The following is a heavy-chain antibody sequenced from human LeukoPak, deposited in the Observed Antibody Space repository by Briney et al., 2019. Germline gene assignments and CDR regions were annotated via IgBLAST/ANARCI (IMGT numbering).Heavy chain of an antibody. CDR1: GGSFSGYY. Sequence: SETLSLTCAVYGGSFSGYYWSWIRQPPGKGLEWIGEINHSGSTNYNPSLKSRVTISVDTSKNQFSLKLSFVTAADTAMYYCARRYFDYWGQGTLVTVSS. CDR2: INHSGST. V-gene: IGHV4-34*01. J-gene: IGHJ4*02. CDR3: ARRYFDY.